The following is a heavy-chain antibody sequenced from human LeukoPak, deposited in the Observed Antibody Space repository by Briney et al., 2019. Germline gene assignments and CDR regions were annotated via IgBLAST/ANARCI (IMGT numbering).Heavy chain of an antibody. CDR1: GGSISSYY. J-gene: IGHJ4*02. CDR3: ARQEDVVVVAAIPRFDY. Sequence: SETLSLTCTVSGGSISSYYWSWIRQPPGKGLEWIGYIYYSGSTYYNPSLKSRVTISVDTSKNQFSLKLSSVTAADTAVYYCARQEDVVVVAAIPRFDYWGQGTLVTVSS. D-gene: IGHD2-15*01. CDR2: IYYSGST. V-gene: IGHV4-59*08.